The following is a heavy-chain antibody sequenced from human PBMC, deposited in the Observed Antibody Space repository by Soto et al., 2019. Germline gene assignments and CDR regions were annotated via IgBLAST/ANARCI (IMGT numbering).Heavy chain of an antibody. V-gene: IGHV3-33*01. D-gene: IGHD2-2*01. CDR3: ARRYCSSTSCYRTRDAFDI. Sequence: KGLEGVAVIWYDGSNKYYADSVKGRFTISRDNSKNTLYLQMNSLRAEDTAVYYCARRYCSSTSCYRTRDAFDIWGEGTMVTGSS. J-gene: IGHJ3*02. CDR2: IWYDGSNK.